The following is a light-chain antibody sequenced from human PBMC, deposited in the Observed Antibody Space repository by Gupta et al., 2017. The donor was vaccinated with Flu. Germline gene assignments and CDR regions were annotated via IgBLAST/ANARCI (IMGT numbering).Light chain of an antibody. Sequence: IVLLQAPGSLSLSPGERATLSCRASQSVSSSSLAWYQQKPGQAPRLVIYGGSTRATGIPDRFSGSGSGTDFALTISRLEPEDFAVYYCEYDGSSPYTFGQGTKIEIK. CDR2: GGS. CDR3: EYDGSSPYT. V-gene: IGKV3-20*01. CDR1: QSVSSSS. J-gene: IGKJ2*01.